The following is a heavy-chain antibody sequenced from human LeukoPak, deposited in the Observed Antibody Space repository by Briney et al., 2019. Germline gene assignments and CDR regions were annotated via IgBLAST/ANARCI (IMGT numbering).Heavy chain of an antibody. J-gene: IGHJ6*03. CDR2: IYYSGST. D-gene: IGHD3-3*01. Sequence: SQTLSLTCTVSGGSISSGDYYWSWIRQPPGKGLEWIGYIYYSGSTYYNPSLKSRVTISVDTSKNQFSLKLSSVTAADTAVYYCARGSSSDYDFWSGYSAGYYYYYYMDAWGKGTTVTVSS. CDR1: GGSISSGDYY. V-gene: IGHV4-30-4*08. CDR3: ARGSSSDYDFWSGYSAGYYYYYYMDA.